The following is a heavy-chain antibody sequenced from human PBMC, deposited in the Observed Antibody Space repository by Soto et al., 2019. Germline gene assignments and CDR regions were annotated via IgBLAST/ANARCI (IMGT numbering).Heavy chain of an antibody. Sequence: QVQLQESGPGLVKPSQTLSLTCTVSGGSISSGDYYWSWIRQPPGKGLEWIGYIYSIGSTYYNPSLKSRVTISVDTSKNQFSLKLSSVTAADTAVYYCARQGSGVPAANYYFDYWGQGTLVTVSS. CDR1: GGSISSGDYY. CDR2: IYSIGST. D-gene: IGHD2-2*01. V-gene: IGHV4-30-4*01. J-gene: IGHJ4*02. CDR3: ARQGSGVPAANYYFDY.